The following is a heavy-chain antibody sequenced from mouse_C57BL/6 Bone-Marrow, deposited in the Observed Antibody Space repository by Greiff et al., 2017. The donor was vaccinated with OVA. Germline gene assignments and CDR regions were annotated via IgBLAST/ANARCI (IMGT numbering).Heavy chain of an antibody. V-gene: IGHV1-39*01. CDR1: GYSFTDYN. CDR3: AGGITTVVDAYYFDY. CDR2: INPNYGTT. D-gene: IGHD1-1*01. J-gene: IGHJ2*01. Sequence: QLQESGPELVKPGASVKISCKASGYSFTDYNMNWVKQSNGKSLEWIGVINPNYGTTSYNQKFKGKATLTVDQSSSTAYMQLNSLTSEDSAVYYCAGGITTVVDAYYFDYWGQGTTLTVSS.